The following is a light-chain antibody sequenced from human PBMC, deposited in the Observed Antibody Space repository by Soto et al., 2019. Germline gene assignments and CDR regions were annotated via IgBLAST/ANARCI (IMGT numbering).Light chain of an antibody. CDR2: GAS. V-gene: IGKV3-15*01. CDR3: QQYNNWPYT. CDR1: QSVSSN. Sequence: EIVMTQSPATLSVSPGERATLSCRASQSVSSNLAWYQQKPGQAPRLLIYGASNRATGIPARFSGSGSGTEFTLTISSLQSEDFAAYSCQQYNNWPYTFGQGTKLEIK. J-gene: IGKJ2*01.